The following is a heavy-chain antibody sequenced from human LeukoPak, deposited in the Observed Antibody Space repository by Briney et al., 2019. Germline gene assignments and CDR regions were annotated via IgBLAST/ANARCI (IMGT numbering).Heavy chain of an antibody. Sequence: PGGSLRLSCAASGFTFSTYYFNWVRQAPGKGLEWVSSISRTSTYIYYTDSVKGRFTISRDNAKNPLYLQMNSLRDEDTAVYYCARDGEATSLSYFDHWGQGTLVTVSS. CDR2: ISRTSTYI. V-gene: IGHV3-21*01. J-gene: IGHJ4*02. CDR1: GFTFSTYY. D-gene: IGHD3-10*01. CDR3: ARDGEATSLSYFDH.